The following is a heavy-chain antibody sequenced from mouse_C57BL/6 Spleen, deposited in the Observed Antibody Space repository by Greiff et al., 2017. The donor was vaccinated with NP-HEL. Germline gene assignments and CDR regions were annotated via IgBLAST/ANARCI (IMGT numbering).Heavy chain of an antibody. CDR2: IDPSDSET. CDR1: GYTFTSYW. D-gene: IGHD2-1*01. Sequence: QVQLQQPGAELVRPGSSVKLSCKASGYTFTSYWMHWVKQRPIQGLEWIGNIDPSDSETHYNQKFKDKATLTVDKSSSTAYMQLSILTSEDSAVYYCARYYGNYLDYWGQGTTLTVSS. CDR3: ARYYGNYLDY. J-gene: IGHJ2*01. V-gene: IGHV1-52*01.